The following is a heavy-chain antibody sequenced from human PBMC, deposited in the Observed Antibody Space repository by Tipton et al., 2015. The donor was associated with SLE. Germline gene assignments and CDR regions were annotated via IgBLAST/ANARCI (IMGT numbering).Heavy chain of an antibody. Sequence: TLSLTCAVYGGSFSGYYWSWIRQPPGKGLEWIGEINHSGSTNYNPSLKSRVTISVDTSKNQFSLKLSSVTAADTAVYYRARVLGSSSGYWGQGTLVTVSS. CDR3: ARVLGSSSGY. CDR2: INHSGST. D-gene: IGHD6-6*01. J-gene: IGHJ4*02. V-gene: IGHV4-34*01. CDR1: GGSFSGYY.